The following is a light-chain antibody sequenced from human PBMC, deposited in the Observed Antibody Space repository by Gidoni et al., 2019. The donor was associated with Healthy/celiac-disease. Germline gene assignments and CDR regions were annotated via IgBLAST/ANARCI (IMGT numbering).Light chain of an antibody. CDR1: QSISSY. CDR2: AAS. Sequence: RGTITCRASQSISSYLNWYQQKPGKAPKLLLYAASSLQSGVPSRFSGSGSGTDFTLTISSLQPEDFATYYCQQSYSTPPVTFGGGTKVEIK. J-gene: IGKJ4*01. V-gene: IGKV1-39*01. CDR3: QQSYSTPPVT.